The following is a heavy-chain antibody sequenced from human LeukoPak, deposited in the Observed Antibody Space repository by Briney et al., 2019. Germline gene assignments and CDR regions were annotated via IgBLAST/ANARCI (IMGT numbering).Heavy chain of an antibody. V-gene: IGHV1-24*01. D-gene: IGHD3-22*01. J-gene: IGHJ5*02. Sequence: ASVKVSCKASGYTLTELSMHWVRQAPGKGLEWMGGFDPEDGETIYAQKFQGRVTMTEDTSTDTAYMELSSLRSEDTAVYYCASYDSSGYYSPGWFDPWGQGTLVTVSS. CDR3: ASYDSSGYYSPGWFDP. CDR2: FDPEDGET. CDR1: GYTLTELS.